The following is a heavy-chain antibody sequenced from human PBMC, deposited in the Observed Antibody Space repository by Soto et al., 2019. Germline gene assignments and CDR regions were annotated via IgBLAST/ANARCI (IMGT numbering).Heavy chain of an antibody. CDR3: ARDSSYSGYGNWFDP. CDR1: GYTFTGYY. D-gene: IGHD5-12*01. J-gene: IGHJ5*02. V-gene: IGHV1-2*04. CDR2: INPNSGGT. Sequence: ASVKVSCKASGYTFTGYYMHWVRQAPGQGLEWMGWINPNSGGTNYAQKFQGWVTMTRDTSISTAYMELSRLRSDDTAVYYCARDSSYSGYGNWFDPRGQGTLVTVSS.